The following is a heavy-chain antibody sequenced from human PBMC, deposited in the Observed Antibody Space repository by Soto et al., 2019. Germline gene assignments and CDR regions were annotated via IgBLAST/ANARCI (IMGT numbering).Heavy chain of an antibody. Sequence: QVQLVQSGDEVKKPGASVTVSCKASGYIFVNYGIAWLRQAPGQGLEWMGWISPYTGNTHSATKVQGRLTMTTDTSTSTAYMDRGSLTSDDTAVYYCVMVDNYVTPTPQDVWGQGTTVTVSS. CDR2: ISPYTGNT. V-gene: IGHV1-18*01. D-gene: IGHD3-16*01. CDR3: VMVDNYVTPTPQDV. J-gene: IGHJ6*02. CDR1: GYIFVNYG.